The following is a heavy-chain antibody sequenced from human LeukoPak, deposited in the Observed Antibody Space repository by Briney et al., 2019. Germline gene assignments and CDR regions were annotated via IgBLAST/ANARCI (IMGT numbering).Heavy chain of an antibody. CDR3: ATGFIAVAGFDY. V-gene: IGHV1-3*01. Sequence: ASVKVSCKASGYTFTSYAMHWVRQAPGQRLEWMGWINAGNGNTKYSQKFQGRVTITRDTSASTAYMELSSLRSEDTAVYYCATGFIAVAGFDYWGQGTLVTVSS. D-gene: IGHD6-19*01. J-gene: IGHJ4*02. CDR1: GYTFTSYA. CDR2: INAGNGNT.